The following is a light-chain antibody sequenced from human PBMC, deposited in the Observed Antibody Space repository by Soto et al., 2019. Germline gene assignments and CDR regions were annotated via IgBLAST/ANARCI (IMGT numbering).Light chain of an antibody. Sequence: IPMTPSPFSLSASERDSAPITCRASQGINNYLAWYQQKPGKVPVLLIYSASTLKSGVPSRFSGRGAGTDFTLTISSLQPEDFATYYCLQYYNYPRTFGQGSKVDIK. CDR1: QGINNY. V-gene: IGKV1-27*01. CDR3: LQYYNYPRT. CDR2: SAS. J-gene: IGKJ1*01.